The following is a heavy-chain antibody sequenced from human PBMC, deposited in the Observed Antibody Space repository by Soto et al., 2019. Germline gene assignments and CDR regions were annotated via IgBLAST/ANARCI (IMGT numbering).Heavy chain of an antibody. CDR3: AREVAADGTFREDVFDI. CDR1: GGTFSNHA. J-gene: IGHJ3*02. D-gene: IGHD6-13*01. Sequence: QVQLVQSGAEVKKPGSSVKVSCKASGGTFSNHAINWVRQAPGQGREWMGRIIPIFTTTDYAQRFQGRVTITADETMITAYMELSSLKHDDTAVYYCAREVAADGTFREDVFDIWGQGTMVTVSS. V-gene: IGHV1-69*12. CDR2: IIPIFTTT.